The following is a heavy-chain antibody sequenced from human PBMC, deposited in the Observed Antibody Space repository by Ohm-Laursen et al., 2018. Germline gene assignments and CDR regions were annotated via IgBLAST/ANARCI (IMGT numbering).Heavy chain of an antibody. D-gene: IGHD3-9*01. CDR3: AKERDVSTGYALQH. J-gene: IGHJ1*01. CDR2: ISDSGGGT. Sequence: SLRLSCAASGFTFIDYDMSWIRQTPGKGLEWVSTISDSGGGTYYADSVKGRFTISRDNSKNTLYLQMNSLRAEDTAVYYCAKERDVSTGYALQHWGQGTLVTVSS. CDR1: GFTFIDYD. V-gene: IGHV3-23*01.